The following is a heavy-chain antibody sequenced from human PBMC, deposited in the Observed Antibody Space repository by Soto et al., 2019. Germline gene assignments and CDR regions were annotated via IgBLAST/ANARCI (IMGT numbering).Heavy chain of an antibody. J-gene: IGHJ4*02. D-gene: IGHD6-6*01. CDR2: ISGSGGST. CDR1: GFTFSSYA. CDR3: AKDFSPGHSSSSGGC. Sequence: EVQLLESGGGLVQPGGSLRLSCAASGFTFSSYAMSWVRQAPGKGLEWVSAISGSGGSTYYADSVKGRFTISRDNSKSTLYLQMNSLRAEDTAVYYGAKDFSPGHSSSSGGCRGQGTLVTVSS. V-gene: IGHV3-23*01.